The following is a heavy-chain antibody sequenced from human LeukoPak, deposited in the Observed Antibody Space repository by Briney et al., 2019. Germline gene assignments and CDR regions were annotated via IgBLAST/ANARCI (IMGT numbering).Heavy chain of an antibody. J-gene: IGHJ4*02. CDR2: ISGDGGST. V-gene: IGHV3-43*02. CDR3: AKGGYTYDFPDY. Sequence: GGSLRLSCAASGFVFDDYAMHWVRQVSGKGLEWVSLISGDGGSTYYADSVKGRFTISRDNSKNSLYLQMNSLRTEDTALYYCAKGGYTYDFPDYWGQGTLVTVSS. D-gene: IGHD5-18*01. CDR1: GFVFDDYA.